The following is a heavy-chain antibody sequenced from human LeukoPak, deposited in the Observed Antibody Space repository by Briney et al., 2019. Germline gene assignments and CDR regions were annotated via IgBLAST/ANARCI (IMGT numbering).Heavy chain of an antibody. CDR3: AKVLYSSSWYAADY. J-gene: IGHJ4*02. V-gene: IGHV3-30*18. D-gene: IGHD6-13*01. CDR2: IWYGGSNK. CDR1: GFTFSSYG. Sequence: PGRSLRLSCAASGFTFSSYGMHWVRQAPGKGLEWVAVIWYGGSNKYYADSVKGRFAISRDNSKNTLYLQMNSLRPEDTAVYYCAKVLYSSSWYAADYWGQGTLVTVSS.